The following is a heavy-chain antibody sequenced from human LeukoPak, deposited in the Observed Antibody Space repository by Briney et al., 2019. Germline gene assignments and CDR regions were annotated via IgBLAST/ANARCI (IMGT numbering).Heavy chain of an antibody. D-gene: IGHD4-23*01. V-gene: IGHV3-7*01. Sequence: GGALRLSCAASAFTFSNYWMSWVRQAPGKGREGVANIKEDGREINYVDSVKGRVTISRDNAKNSLYLQMNSLRVDDTAVYYCARDRGYSTFDYWGQGTLVTVSS. CDR3: ARDRGYSTFDY. J-gene: IGHJ4*02. CDR1: AFTFSNYW. CDR2: IKEDGREI.